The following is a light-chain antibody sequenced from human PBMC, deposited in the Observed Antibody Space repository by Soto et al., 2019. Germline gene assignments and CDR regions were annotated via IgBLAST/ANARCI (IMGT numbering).Light chain of an antibody. CDR3: QQSYSTPPGT. CDR2: GAS. J-gene: IGKJ1*01. Sequence: EIVLTQSPGTLSLSPGERGTLSFMAIQSVSSSYLAWYQQKPGQAPRLLIYGASTRATGIPARFSGSGSGTDFTLTISSLQPEDFATYYCQQSYSTPPGTFGQGTKVDIK. V-gene: IGKV3-20*01. CDR1: QSVSSSY.